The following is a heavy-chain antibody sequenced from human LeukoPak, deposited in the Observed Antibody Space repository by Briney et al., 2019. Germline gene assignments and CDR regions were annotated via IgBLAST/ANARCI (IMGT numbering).Heavy chain of an antibody. CDR1: GFTFSSYE. CDR2: ISGSGGST. CDR3: ARGGVDYYGSGTYYLMYYFDY. J-gene: IGHJ4*02. V-gene: IGHV3-23*01. D-gene: IGHD3-10*01. Sequence: GGSLRLSCAASGFTFSSYEMNWVRQAPGKGLEWVSGISGSGGSTYYADSVKGRFTISRDDPHNTLYLQMNSLRAEDTAVYFCARGGVDYYGSGTYYLMYYFDYWGQGALVTVSS.